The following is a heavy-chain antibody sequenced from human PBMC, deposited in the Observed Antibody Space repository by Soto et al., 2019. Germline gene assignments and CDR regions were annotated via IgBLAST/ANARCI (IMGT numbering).Heavy chain of an antibody. CDR2: IYSTGTT. CDR1: GASISGHY. J-gene: IGHJ6*02. V-gene: IGHV4-4*07. Sequence: QVQLRESGPGLVKASETLSLTCIVSGASISGHYWTWIRQPAGKGLEYIGRIYSTGTTDYNPSLESRVTMSVDTSKKSFSPKLTSVTAADTAIYYCAREKDFYYSGMDVWGQGTTVAVSS. CDR3: AREKDFYYSGMDV.